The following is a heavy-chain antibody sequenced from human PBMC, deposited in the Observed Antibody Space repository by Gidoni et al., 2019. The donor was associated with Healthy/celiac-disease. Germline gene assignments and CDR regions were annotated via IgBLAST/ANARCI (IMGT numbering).Heavy chain of an antibody. D-gene: IGHD3-3*01. CDR2: ICYYGSNK. J-gene: IGHJ4*02. Sequence: QVQLVESGGGVVQPGRSLRLSCAASGFTFSSYGMHWVRQASGQGLEWVAVICYYGSNKYYADSVKGRFTISRDNSKNTLYLQMNSLSAEDTAVYYCASDGVYDFWSGYPTYFDYWGQGTLVTVSS. V-gene: IGHV3-33*01. CDR3: ASDGVYDFWSGYPTYFDY. CDR1: GFTFSSYG.